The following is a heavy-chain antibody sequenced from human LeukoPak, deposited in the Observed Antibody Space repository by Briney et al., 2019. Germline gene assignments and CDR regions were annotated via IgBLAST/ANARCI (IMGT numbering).Heavy chain of an antibody. CDR2: IWYDGSNK. V-gene: IGHV3-33*08. CDR3: ARDYYGSGSYLAY. CDR1: GFTFSSYG. D-gene: IGHD3-10*01. J-gene: IGHJ4*02. Sequence: PGGSLRLSSAASGFTFSSYGMHWVRQAPGKGLEWVAVIWYDGSNKYYADSVKGRFTISRDNSKNTLYLQMNSLRAEDTAVYYCARDYYGSGSYLAYWGQGTLVTVSS.